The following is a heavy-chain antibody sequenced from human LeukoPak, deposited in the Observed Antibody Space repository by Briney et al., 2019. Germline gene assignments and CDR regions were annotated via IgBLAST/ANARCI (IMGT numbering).Heavy chain of an antibody. J-gene: IGHJ4*02. CDR2: INHSGYT. CDR1: GVSFNDYY. CDR3: TRMTTGHDY. Sequence: SETLSLTCAVSGVSFNDYYWNWVRQTPGKGLEWIGEINHSGYTNDSPSLKSRVTLSIDTPRKQFSLNLRSVTVADTGIYYCTRMTTGHDYWGQGTLVTVSS. V-gene: IGHV4-34*01. D-gene: IGHD4-17*01.